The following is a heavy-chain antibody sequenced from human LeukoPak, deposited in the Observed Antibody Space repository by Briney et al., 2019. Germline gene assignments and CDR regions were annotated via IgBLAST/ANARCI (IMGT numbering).Heavy chain of an antibody. V-gene: IGHV4-59*01. Sequence: SETLSLTCTVSGGSISSYYWSWIRQPPGKGLEWIGYIYYSGSTNYNPSLKSRVTISVDTSKNQFSLKLSSVTAADTAVYYCARDPLRIAAAGNYYYYGMDVWGQGILVTVS. D-gene: IGHD6-13*01. CDR1: GGSISSYY. CDR3: ARDPLRIAAAGNYYYYGMDV. J-gene: IGHJ6*02. CDR2: IYYSGST.